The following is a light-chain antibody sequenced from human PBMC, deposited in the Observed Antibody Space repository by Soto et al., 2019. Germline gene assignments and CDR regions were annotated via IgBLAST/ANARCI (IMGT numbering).Light chain of an antibody. J-gene: IGKJ1*01. CDR1: QTVSSRF. Sequence: EIVLSQSPGTLSLSPGDRAILSCRASQTVSSRFLAWYQQKLGQAPRLLIYGVSSRAAGIPDRFSGSGSGTDFTLTISRLEPEDFAVYYCQQYDTSPWAFGQGTKVEIK. CDR3: QQYDTSPWA. V-gene: IGKV3-20*01. CDR2: GVS.